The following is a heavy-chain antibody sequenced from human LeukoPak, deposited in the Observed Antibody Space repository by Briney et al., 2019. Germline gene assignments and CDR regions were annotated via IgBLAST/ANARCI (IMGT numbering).Heavy chain of an antibody. CDR3: ARERYSSSWYVGY. CDR1: GFTFSRHG. J-gene: IGHJ4*02. Sequence: GGSLRLSCAASGFTFSRHGMDWVRQAPGKGLEWVSSISSSSSYIYYADSVKGRFTISRDNAKNSLYLQMNSLRAEDTAVYYCARERYSSSWYVGYWGQGTLVTVSS. CDR2: ISSSSSYI. D-gene: IGHD6-13*01. V-gene: IGHV3-21*01.